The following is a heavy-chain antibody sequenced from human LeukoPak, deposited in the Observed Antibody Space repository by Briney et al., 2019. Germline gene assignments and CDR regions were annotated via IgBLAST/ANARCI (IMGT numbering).Heavy chain of an antibody. CDR1: GFTFSRYA. D-gene: IGHD1-26*01. CDR3: AKGGTESYHYYGMDV. Sequence: GSLRLSCEASGFTFSRYAMIWVRQAPGKGLDWVSGSSGSGGITSYADSVKGRFTISRDNSKNTLYLQMKSLRAEDTALYYCAKGGTESYHYYGMDVWGQGTTVTVSS. V-gene: IGHV3-23*01. J-gene: IGHJ6*02. CDR2: SSGSGGIT.